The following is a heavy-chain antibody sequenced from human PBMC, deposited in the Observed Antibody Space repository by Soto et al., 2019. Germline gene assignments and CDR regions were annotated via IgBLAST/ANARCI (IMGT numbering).Heavy chain of an antibody. V-gene: IGHV4-34*01. Sequence: QVQLQQWGAGLLKPSETLSLTCAVYGGSFSGYYWSWIRQPPGKGLEWIGEINHSGSTNYNPSLKSRVTISVDTSKNQFSLRLSSGTAAATAVYYCARGRGLLLWFGELHNWFDPWGQGTLVTVSS. CDR1: GGSFSGYY. CDR3: ARGRGLLLWFGELHNWFDP. CDR2: INHSGST. J-gene: IGHJ5*02. D-gene: IGHD3-10*01.